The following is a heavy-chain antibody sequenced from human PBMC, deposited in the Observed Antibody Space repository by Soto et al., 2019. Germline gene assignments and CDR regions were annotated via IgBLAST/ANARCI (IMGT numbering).Heavy chain of an antibody. J-gene: IGHJ5*02. CDR1: GFNVRNSY. Sequence: EVQVVESGGGLIQPGGSLRLSCAASGFNVRNSYMSWVRQAPGKGLEWVSVIHGDGTTFYADSVKGRCTLSRDESKNTLVLQMNKLRVEDTALYYCTREFDMGGWHHHWGQGTLVSVSS. D-gene: IGHD6-19*01. CDR2: IHGDGTT. CDR3: TREFDMGGWHHH. V-gene: IGHV3-53*01.